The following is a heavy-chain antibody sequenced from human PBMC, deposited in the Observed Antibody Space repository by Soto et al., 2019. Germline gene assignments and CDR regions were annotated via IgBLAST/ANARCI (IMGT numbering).Heavy chain of an antibody. Sequence: SETLSLTCSVSGDSIRSSYWSWIRQPPGKGLEWIGNIYYSGSTYYNPSLKSRVTISVDTSKNQFSLKLSSVTAADTAVYYCMLGSGWKDFDYWGQGTLVTVSS. V-gene: IGHV4-59*04. J-gene: IGHJ4*02. CDR2: IYYSGST. D-gene: IGHD3-22*01. CDR1: GDSIRSSY. CDR3: MLGSGWKDFDY.